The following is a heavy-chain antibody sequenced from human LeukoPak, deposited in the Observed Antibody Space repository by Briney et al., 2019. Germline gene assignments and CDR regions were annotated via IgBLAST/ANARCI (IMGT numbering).Heavy chain of an antibody. CDR2: INPNSGGT. Sequence: ASVKVSCKASGYTFTGYYTHWVRQAPGQGLEWMGWINPNSGGTNYAQKFQGRVTMTRDTSISTAYMELSRLRSDDTAVYYCARVLRVLRYFDWFGDWGQGTLVTVSS. J-gene: IGHJ5*02. CDR3: ARVLRVLRYFDWFGD. D-gene: IGHD3-9*01. V-gene: IGHV1-2*02. CDR1: GYTFTGYY.